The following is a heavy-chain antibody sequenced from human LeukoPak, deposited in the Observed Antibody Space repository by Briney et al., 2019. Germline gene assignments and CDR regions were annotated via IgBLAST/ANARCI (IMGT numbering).Heavy chain of an antibody. Sequence: PGGSLRLSCAASGFTFTNVWMSWVRQAPGKGLEWVGRIRSKTHGGTTDYAAPVKGRFTILRDDSKNTLYLDMSSLKTEDTAIYYCITVPMSPFRWGRGTLVTVSS. J-gene: IGHJ2*01. CDR1: GFTFTNVW. D-gene: IGHD3-22*01. CDR2: IRSKTHGGTT. CDR3: ITVPMSPFR. V-gene: IGHV3-15*01.